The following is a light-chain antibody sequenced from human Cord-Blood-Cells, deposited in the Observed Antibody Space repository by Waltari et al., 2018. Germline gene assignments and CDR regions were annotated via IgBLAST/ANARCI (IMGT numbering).Light chain of an antibody. Sequence: SYELTQPPSVSVSPAQTASITCTGDTLGEQYACWSPQNTGQSPVMVIYQVSKRPSGFPYRFSGSKSGNTASLTITGPQAVDEADYYCRAYDSSTALVFGGGTKLTVL. CDR2: QVS. J-gene: IGLJ2*01. CDR1: TLGEQY. V-gene: IGLV3-1*01. CDR3: RAYDSSTALV.